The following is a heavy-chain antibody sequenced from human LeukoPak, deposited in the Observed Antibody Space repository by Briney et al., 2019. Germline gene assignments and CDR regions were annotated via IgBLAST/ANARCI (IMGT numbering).Heavy chain of an antibody. Sequence: GGSLRLSCAASGFTFSSYGMHWVRQAPGKGLEWVSGISWNSGSIGYADSVKGRFTISRDNAKNSLYLQMNSLRAEDTALYYCAKDIYRWAAAAPWSWGQGTMVTVSS. CDR2: ISWNSGSI. CDR1: GFTFSSYG. D-gene: IGHD6-13*01. J-gene: IGHJ3*01. V-gene: IGHV3-9*01. CDR3: AKDIYRWAAAAPWS.